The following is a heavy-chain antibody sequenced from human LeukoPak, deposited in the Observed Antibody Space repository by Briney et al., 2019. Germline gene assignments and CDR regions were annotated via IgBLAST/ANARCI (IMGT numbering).Heavy chain of an antibody. CDR2: ISAYNGNT. Sequence: ASVKVSCKASGYTFTGYYMHWVRQAPGQGLEWMGWISAYNGNTNYAQKLQGRVTMTTDTSTSTAYMELRSLRSDDTAVYYCAAGAKSYYTDVWGKGTTVTISS. V-gene: IGHV1-18*04. CDR3: AAGAKSYYTDV. CDR1: GYTFTGYY. D-gene: IGHD1-26*01. J-gene: IGHJ6*03.